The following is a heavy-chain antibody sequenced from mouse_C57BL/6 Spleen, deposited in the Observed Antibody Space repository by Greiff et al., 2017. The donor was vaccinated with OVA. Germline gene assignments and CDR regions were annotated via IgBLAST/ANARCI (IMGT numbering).Heavy chain of an antibody. J-gene: IGHJ3*01. CDR3: AREAY. Sequence: QVQLQQSGAELVMPGASVKLSCKASGYTFTSYWMHWVKQRPGQGLEWIGEIDPSDSYTNYNQKFKGKSTLTVDKSSSTAYMQLSSLTSEDSAVYYCAREAYWGQGTLVTVSA. V-gene: IGHV1-69*01. CDR2: IDPSDSYT. CDR1: GYTFTSYW.